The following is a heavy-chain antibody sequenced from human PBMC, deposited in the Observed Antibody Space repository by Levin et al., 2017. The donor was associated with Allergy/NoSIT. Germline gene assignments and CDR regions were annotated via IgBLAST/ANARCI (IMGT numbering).Heavy chain of an antibody. J-gene: IGHJ4*02. CDR3: AKDPGWELLGGVDY. D-gene: IGHD1-26*01. Sequence: GESLKISCAASGFTFSSYAMSWVRQAPGKGLEWVSAISGSGGSTYYADSVKGRFTISRDNSKNTLYLQMNSLRAEDTAVYYCAKDPGWELLGGVDYWGQGTLVTVSS. V-gene: IGHV3-23*01. CDR1: GFTFSSYA. CDR2: ISGSGGST.